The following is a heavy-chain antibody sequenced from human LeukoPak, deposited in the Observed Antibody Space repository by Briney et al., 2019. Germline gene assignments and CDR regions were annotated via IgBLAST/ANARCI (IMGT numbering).Heavy chain of an antibody. CDR1: GFTISNYV. Sequence: PGGSLRLSCAASGFTISNYVMSWVRQAPGKGLQWVSSITSRGESTWYVDSVKGRFTITRDNSENTLYLQMHSLRAEDTAVYYCARDRPNYYGSDGHYYRRDGDYWGRGTLVSVSS. CDR2: ITSRGEST. J-gene: IGHJ4*02. V-gene: IGHV3-23*01. CDR3: ARDRPNYYGSDGHYYRRDGDY. D-gene: IGHD3-22*01.